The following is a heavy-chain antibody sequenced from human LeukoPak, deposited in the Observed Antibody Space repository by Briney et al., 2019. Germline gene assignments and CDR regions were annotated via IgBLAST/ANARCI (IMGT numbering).Heavy chain of an antibody. D-gene: IGHD3-16*01. CDR2: ISGNGTT. J-gene: IGHJ4*02. CDR3: SKEGAPPMIPFDY. CDR1: GFPFRRYA. V-gene: IGHV3-23*01. Sequence: GGSLRLSCTASGFPFRRYAMTWVRQAPGKGLQWVSAISGNGTTFYADFVKGWFTVSRDNSKNTLYLQIDSLRTEDTATYFCSKEGAPPMIPFDYWGQGSLVTVSA.